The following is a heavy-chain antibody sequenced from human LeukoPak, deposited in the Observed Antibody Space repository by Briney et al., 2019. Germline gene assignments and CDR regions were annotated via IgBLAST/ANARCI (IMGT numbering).Heavy chain of an antibody. CDR2: ISSSGNYI. D-gene: IGHD6-19*01. CDR3: ARDPEWLVRGSDAFDL. Sequence: GGSLRLSCAASGFSFTSYSMKWVRQAPGKGLEWVSSISSSGNYIYYADSVKGRFTISRDNAKNSLNLQMNSLTAEDTAVYYCARDPEWLVRGSDAFDLWGQGTMVTVSS. CDR1: GFSFTSYS. J-gene: IGHJ3*01. V-gene: IGHV3-21*06.